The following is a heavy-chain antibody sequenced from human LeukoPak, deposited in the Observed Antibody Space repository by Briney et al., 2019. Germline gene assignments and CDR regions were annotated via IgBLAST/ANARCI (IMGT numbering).Heavy chain of an antibody. V-gene: IGHV3-23*01. D-gene: IGHD5-18*01. J-gene: IGHJ4*02. CDR3: ARDQLRYGEPYFDY. Sequence: GGSLRLSCAVSGITLSNYGMSWVRQAPGKGLEWVAGLSGSGGGTNYADSVQGRFTISRDNSKNTLYLQMNSLRAEDTAVYYCARDQLRYGEPYFDYWGQGTLVTVSS. CDR1: GITLSNYG. CDR2: LSGSGGGT.